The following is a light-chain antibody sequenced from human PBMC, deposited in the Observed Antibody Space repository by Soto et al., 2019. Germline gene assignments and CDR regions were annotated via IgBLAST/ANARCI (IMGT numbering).Light chain of an antibody. CDR1: QGISSY. Sequence: AIRMTQSPSSLSASTGDRATITCRASQGISSYLAWYQQKPGKAPKLLIYAASTLQSGVPSRFSGSGSGTDFTLTISCLQSEDFATYYCQQYYSYPLITFGQGTRLEI. J-gene: IGKJ5*01. V-gene: IGKV1-8*01. CDR3: QQYYSYPLIT. CDR2: AAS.